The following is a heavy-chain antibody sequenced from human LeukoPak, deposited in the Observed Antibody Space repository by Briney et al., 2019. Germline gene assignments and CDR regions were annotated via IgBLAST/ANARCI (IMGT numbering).Heavy chain of an antibody. J-gene: IGHJ5*02. Sequence: ETLSLTRTGSGGSISSFYWSLIRQPPGEGLEWVGYIYYSGSTNYNPSLKSRVTISVDTSKNQFSLKLSSVTAADTAVYYCARRLARGGWFDPWGQGTLVTVSS. V-gene: IGHV4-59*08. CDR1: GGSISSFY. CDR3: ARRLARGGWFDP. CDR2: IYYSGST. D-gene: IGHD2-21*01.